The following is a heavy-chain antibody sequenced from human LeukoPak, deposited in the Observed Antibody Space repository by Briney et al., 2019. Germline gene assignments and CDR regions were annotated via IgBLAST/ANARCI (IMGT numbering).Heavy chain of an antibody. V-gene: IGHV1-8*01. CDR3: ARVWGAIDY. CDR1: GYTFTNYD. Sequence: ASVKVSCKTSGYTFTNYDINWVRQATGQGLEWMGWMNPKSGNTGSAQRFQGRVTMTRDTSISTAYMELSSLRSEDTAVYYCARVWGAIDYWGQGTLVAVSS. CDR2: MNPKSGNT. D-gene: IGHD1-26*01. J-gene: IGHJ4*02.